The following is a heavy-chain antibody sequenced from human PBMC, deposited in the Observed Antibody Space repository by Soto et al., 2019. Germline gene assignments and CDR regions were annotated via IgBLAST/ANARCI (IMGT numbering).Heavy chain of an antibody. CDR1: GGSISSGGYY. D-gene: IGHD6-19*01. J-gene: IGHJ5*02. Sequence: QVQLQESGPGLVKPSQTLSLTCTVSGGSISSGGYYWSWIRQHPGKGLEWIGHILYSGSTSYNPSLKSRVTMSADTSETQLSVKLSSVTAADTAVYYCARGGWSDNWFDPWGQGILVTVSS. CDR2: ILYSGST. CDR3: ARGGWSDNWFDP. V-gene: IGHV4-31*03.